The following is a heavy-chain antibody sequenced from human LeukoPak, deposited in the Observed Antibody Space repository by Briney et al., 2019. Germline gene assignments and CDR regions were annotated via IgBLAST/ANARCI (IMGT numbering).Heavy chain of an antibody. CDR3: ARQNTPHGNFDY. Sequence: GGSLRLSCAASGFTFSSYDMHWVRQATGKGLEWVSAIGVAANTFYSGSVKGRFTISRENAKNSLYLLMTSLRAEDTAVYYCARQNTPHGNFDYWARESWSPSPQ. CDR2: IGVAANT. J-gene: IGHJ4*02. CDR1: GFTFSSYD. V-gene: IGHV3-13*01. D-gene: IGHD1-26*01.